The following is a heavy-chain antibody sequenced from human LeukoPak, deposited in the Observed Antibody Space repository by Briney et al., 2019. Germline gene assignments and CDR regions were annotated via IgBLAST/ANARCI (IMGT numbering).Heavy chain of an antibody. V-gene: IGHV4-39*07. Sequence: PSETLSLTCTVSGGSIGSSTYYWVWIRQPPGKDLEWIGSIYYNGDTYYSPSLQSRVSISVATSKNQFSLKLSSVTAADTAVYYCARERLSYYYMDAWGKGTTVTVSS. CDR1: GGSIGSSTYY. CDR3: ARERLSYYYMDA. D-gene: IGHD1-1*01. CDR2: IYYNGDT. J-gene: IGHJ6*03.